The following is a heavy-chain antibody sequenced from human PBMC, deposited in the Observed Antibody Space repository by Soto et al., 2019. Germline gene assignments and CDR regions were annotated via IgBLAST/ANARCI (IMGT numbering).Heavy chain of an antibody. CDR3: AKAEVDY. Sequence: GGSLRLSCAASGFTFGNSWIHWVRQATWEGLEWVSRMNSDGISTNYADSVKGRFTVSRDNAKNTLYLQMNSLRAEDTAVYYCAKAEVDYWGPGTLVTVSS. J-gene: IGHJ4*02. V-gene: IGHV3-74*01. CDR2: MNSDGIST. CDR1: GFTFGNSW.